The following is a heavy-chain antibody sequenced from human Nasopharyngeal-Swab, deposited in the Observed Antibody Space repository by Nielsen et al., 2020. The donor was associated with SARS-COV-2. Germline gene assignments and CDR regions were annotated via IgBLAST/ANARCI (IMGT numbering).Heavy chain of an antibody. V-gene: IGHV4-59*08. CDR2: IYYSGST. J-gene: IGHJ4*02. CDR3: ARHLRDGVVVAAPYYFDY. Sequence: GSLRLSCTVSGGSISSYYWSWIRQPPGKGLEWIGYIYYSGSTNYNPSLKSRVTISVDTSKNQFSLKLSSVTAADTAVYYCARHLRDGVVVAAPYYFDYWGQGTLVTVSS. CDR1: GGSISSYY. D-gene: IGHD2-15*01.